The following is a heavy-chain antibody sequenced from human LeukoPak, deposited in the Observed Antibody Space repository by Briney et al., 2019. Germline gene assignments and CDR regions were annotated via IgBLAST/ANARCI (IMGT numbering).Heavy chain of an antibody. CDR1: GYTFTGYY. CDR2: INPNSGGT. CDR3: ARDGAITIFGVVIIEDYYYGMDV. Sequence: EASVKVSCKASGYTFTGYYMHWVRQAPGQGLEWMGWINPNSGGTNYAQKFQGRVTMTRDTSISTAYMELSRLRSDDTAVYYCARDGAITIFGVVIIEDYYYGMDVWGQGTTVTVSS. J-gene: IGHJ6*02. V-gene: IGHV1-2*02. D-gene: IGHD3-3*01.